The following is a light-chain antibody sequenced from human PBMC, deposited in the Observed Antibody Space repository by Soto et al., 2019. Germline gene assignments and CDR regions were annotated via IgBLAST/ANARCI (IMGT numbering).Light chain of an antibody. CDR1: SSDVGDYNY. Sequence: QSVLTQPASVSGSPGQSITISCTGTSSDVGDYNYVSWYQQHPGKVPNLMISEVSNRPSGVSNHFSGSKSGNTASLTISGLQAEDEADYYCSSYTSSSTLVLGGGTKLTVL. V-gene: IGLV2-14*01. CDR3: SSYTSSSTLV. J-gene: IGLJ2*01. CDR2: EVS.